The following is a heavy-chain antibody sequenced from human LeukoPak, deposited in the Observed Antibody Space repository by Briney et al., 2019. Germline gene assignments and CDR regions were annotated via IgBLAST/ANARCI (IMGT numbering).Heavy chain of an antibody. CDR2: INAGNGNT. V-gene: IGHV1-3*01. J-gene: IGHJ4*02. D-gene: IGHD5-18*01. CDR3: ARSRGRDTAIDFDY. Sequence: GASVKVSCKASGYTFTRYAMHWGRQAPGQRLEWMGWINAGNGNTKYSQKFQGRVTITRDTSASTAYMELSSLRSEDTAVYYCARSRGRDTAIDFDYWGQGTLVTVSS. CDR1: GYTFTRYA.